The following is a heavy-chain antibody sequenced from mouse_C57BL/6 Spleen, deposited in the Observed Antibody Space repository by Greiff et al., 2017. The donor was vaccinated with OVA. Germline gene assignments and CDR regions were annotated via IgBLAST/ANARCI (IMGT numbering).Heavy chain of an antibody. Sequence: VQRVESGAELVKPGASVKISCKASGYAFSSYWMNWVKQRPGQGLEWIGQIYPGDGDTNYNGKFKGKATLTADKSSSTAYMQPSSLTSEDSAVYFCAREFITTVGAPYYFDYWGQGTTLAVSS. V-gene: IGHV1-80*01. D-gene: IGHD1-1*01. CDR1: GYAFSSYW. CDR3: AREFITTVGAPYYFDY. CDR2: IYPGDGDT. J-gene: IGHJ2*01.